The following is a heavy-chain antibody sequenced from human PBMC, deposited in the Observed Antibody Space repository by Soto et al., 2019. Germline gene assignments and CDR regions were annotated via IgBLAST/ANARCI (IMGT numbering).Heavy chain of an antibody. CDR3: ARCSSTSCYSKY. D-gene: IGHD2-2*01. CDR2: INSDGIST. V-gene: IGHV3-74*01. J-gene: IGHJ4*02. CDR1: EIAFSGDC. Sequence: PACCLRHSGVAGEIAFSGDCMNVVRQAPGKGLVWVSRINSDGISTSYADSVKGRFTISRDNAKNTLYLQMNSLGAEDTAVYYRARCSSTSCYSKYWGQGTRVTVS.